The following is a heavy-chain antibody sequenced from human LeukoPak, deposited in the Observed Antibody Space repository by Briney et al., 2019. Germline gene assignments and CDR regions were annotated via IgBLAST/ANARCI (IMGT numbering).Heavy chain of an antibody. J-gene: IGHJ5*02. Sequence: GGSLRLSCAASGFTFSSYWMHWVRQAPGKELVWVSRINSAGSSTSYADSVKGRFTISRDNAKNTLYLQMNSLRAEDTAVYFCARDQYTNSGNWFDPWGQGTLVTVSS. CDR2: INSAGSST. D-gene: IGHD7-27*01. CDR1: GFTFSSYW. CDR3: ARDQYTNSGNWFDP. V-gene: IGHV3-74*01.